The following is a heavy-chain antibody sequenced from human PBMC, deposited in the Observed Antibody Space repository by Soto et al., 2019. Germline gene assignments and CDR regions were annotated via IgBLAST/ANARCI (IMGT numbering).Heavy chain of an antibody. D-gene: IGHD3-3*01. V-gene: IGHV3-15*07. CDR2: IKSKTDGGTT. CDR1: GFTFSNAW. CDR3: TTDAIFGVVITTPHDY. Sequence: GGSLRLSCAASGFTFSNAWMNWVRQAPGKGLEWVGRIKSKTDGGTTDYAAPVKGRFAISRDDSKKNTLYLQMNSLKTEDTAVYYCTTDAIFGVVITTPHDYWGQGT. J-gene: IGHJ4*02.